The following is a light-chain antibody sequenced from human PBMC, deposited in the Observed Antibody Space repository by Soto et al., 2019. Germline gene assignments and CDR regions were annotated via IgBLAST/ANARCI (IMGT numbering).Light chain of an antibody. CDR3: QQYDSYPLT. V-gene: IGKV1-16*02. CDR2: EAS. J-gene: IGKJ4*01. CDR1: QDISNR. Sequence: DIQMTQSPSPLSASVGDTVTITCRASQDISNRLTWLQQKPGKAPKSLIYEASSLQSGVPSHFSGSGSGTDFTLTISSLQPEDVAYYYCQQYDSYPLTFGGGTKVEI.